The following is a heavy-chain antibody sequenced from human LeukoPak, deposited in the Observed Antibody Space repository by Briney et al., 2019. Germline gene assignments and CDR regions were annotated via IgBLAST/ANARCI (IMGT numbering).Heavy chain of an antibody. CDR1: GGSVSSGSYY. V-gene: IGHV4-61*01. CDR3: ASGYCSSTSCYPYYYYGMDV. Sequence: PSETLSLTCTVSGGSVSSGSYYWSWIRQPPGKGLEWIGYIYYSGSTNYNPSLKSRVTISVDTSKNQFSLKLSFVTAADTAVYYCASGYCSSTSCYPYYYYGMDVWGQGTTVTVSS. J-gene: IGHJ6*02. CDR2: IYYSGST. D-gene: IGHD2-2*03.